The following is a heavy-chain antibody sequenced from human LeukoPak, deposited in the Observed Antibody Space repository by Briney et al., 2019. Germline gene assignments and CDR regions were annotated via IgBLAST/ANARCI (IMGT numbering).Heavy chain of an antibody. Sequence: GGSLRLSCAASGFTFSSYSMNWVRQAPGKGLEWVSYISSSGRTIYYADSVRGRFTISRDNAKNSLYLQMNSLRAEDTAVYYCARDPYGDYVVDYWGQGTLVTVSS. CDR3: ARDPYGDYVVDY. J-gene: IGHJ4*02. CDR2: ISSSGRTI. V-gene: IGHV3-48*01. CDR1: GFTFSSYS. D-gene: IGHD4-17*01.